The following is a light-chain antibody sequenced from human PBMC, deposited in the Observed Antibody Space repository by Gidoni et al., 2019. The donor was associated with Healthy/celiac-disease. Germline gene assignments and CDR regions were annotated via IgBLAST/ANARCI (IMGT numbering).Light chain of an antibody. J-gene: IGLJ2*01. CDR3: QTWGTGV. Sequence: QLVLTQSPSLSASLGAAVKLTCTLSSGHSSYAIAWHQQQPEKGPRYLMKLNSDGSHSKGDGIPDRFSGSSSGAERYLTISSLQSEDEADYYCQTWGTGVFGGGTKLTVL. V-gene: IGLV4-69*01. CDR2: LNSDGSH. CDR1: SGHSSYA.